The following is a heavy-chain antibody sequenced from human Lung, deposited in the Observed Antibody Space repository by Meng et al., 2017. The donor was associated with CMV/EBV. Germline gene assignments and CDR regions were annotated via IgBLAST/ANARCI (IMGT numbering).Heavy chain of an antibody. CDR2: IYYSGST. CDR1: GGSISSGDYY. V-gene: IGHV4-30-4*08. CDR3: ARALDTAMVTFDY. D-gene: IGHD5-18*01. J-gene: IGHJ4*02. Sequence: GQLQVSGPGLVKPSQTLSLTCTVSGGSISSGDYYWSWIRQPPGKGLEWIGYIYYSGSTYYNPSLKSRVTISVDTSKNQFSLKLSSVTAADTAVYYCARALDTAMVTFDYWGQGTLVTVSS.